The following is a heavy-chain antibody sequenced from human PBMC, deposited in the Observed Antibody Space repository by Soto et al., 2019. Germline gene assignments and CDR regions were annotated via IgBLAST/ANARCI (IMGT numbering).Heavy chain of an antibody. V-gene: IGHV1-69*06. CDR1: GGTFSSYA. CDR2: IIPIFGTA. D-gene: IGHD1-26*01. Sequence: SVKVSCKASGGTFSSYAISWVRQAPGQGLEWMGGIIPIFGTANYAQKFQGRVTITADKSTSTAYMELSSLRSEDTAVYYCARGGEWENNWFDPWGQGTLFTVSS. J-gene: IGHJ5*02. CDR3: ARGGEWENNWFDP.